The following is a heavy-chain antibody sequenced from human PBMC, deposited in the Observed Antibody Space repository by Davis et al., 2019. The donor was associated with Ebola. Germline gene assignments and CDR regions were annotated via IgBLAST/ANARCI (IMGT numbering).Heavy chain of an antibody. CDR3: ARGQRGYSF. J-gene: IGHJ4*02. V-gene: IGHV4-59*01. D-gene: IGHD5-18*01. CDR2: IYYSGIT. CDR1: GGSMTTYY. Sequence: MPGGSLRLSCTVSGGSMTTYYWSWIRQPPGKGLEWIGYIYYSGITKYNPSLKGRVTISVDTSKNQFSLNLDSMTAADSAVYYCARGQRGYSFWGRGTLVIVSS.